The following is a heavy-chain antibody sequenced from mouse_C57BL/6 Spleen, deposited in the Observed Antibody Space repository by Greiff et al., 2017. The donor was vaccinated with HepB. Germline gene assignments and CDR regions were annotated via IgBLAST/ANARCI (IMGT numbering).Heavy chain of an antibody. CDR2: ISYDGSN. CDR3: ARGRPTSFAY. D-gene: IGHD6-1*01. J-gene: IGHJ3*01. V-gene: IGHV3-6*01. Sequence: EVQLQQSGPGLVKPSQSLSLTCSVTGYSITSGYYWNWIRQFPGNKLEWMGYISYDGSNNYNPSLKNRISITRDTSKNQFFLKLNSVTTEDTATYYCARGRPTSFAYWGQGTLVTVSA. CDR1: GYSITSGYY.